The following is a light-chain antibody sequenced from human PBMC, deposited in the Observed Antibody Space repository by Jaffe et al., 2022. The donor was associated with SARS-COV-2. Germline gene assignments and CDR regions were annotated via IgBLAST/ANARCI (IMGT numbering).Light chain of an antibody. V-gene: IGKV1-27*01. Sequence: DIQMTQSPSSLSASVGDRVTITCRASQGIRNSLAWYQQKPGKVPKLLIYAASTLQSGVPSRFSASGSGTDFTLTISSLQPEDVATYYCQKYDSAPRTFGQGTKVEF. CDR2: AAS. J-gene: IGKJ1*01. CDR1: QGIRNS. CDR3: QKYDSAPRT.